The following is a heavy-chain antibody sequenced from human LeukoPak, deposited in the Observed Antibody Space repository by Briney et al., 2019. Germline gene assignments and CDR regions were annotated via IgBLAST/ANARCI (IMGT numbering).Heavy chain of an antibody. V-gene: IGHV4-34*01. Sequence: SETLSLTCAVYGGSFSGYYWSWIRQPPGKGLEWIGEINHSGSTNYDPSLKSRVTISEDTSKNQFSLKLSSVTAADTAVYYCAVITMRGVGYWGQGTLVTVSS. D-gene: IGHD3-22*01. J-gene: IGHJ4*02. CDR3: AVITMRGVGY. CDR2: INHSGST. CDR1: GGSFSGYY.